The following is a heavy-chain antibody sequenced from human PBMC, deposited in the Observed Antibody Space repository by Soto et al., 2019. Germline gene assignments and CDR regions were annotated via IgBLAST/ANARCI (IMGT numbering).Heavy chain of an antibody. J-gene: IGHJ5*02. D-gene: IGHD6-6*01. CDR1: GYSFTSYW. CDR3: ARLASSKYSSSAWFDP. V-gene: IGHV5-51*01. Sequence: GESLKISCKGSGYSFTSYWIGWVRQMPGKGLEWMGIIYPGDSDTRYSPSFQGQVTISADKSISTAYLQWSSLKASDTAMYYCARLASSKYSSSAWFDPWGQGTLVTVSS. CDR2: IYPGDSDT.